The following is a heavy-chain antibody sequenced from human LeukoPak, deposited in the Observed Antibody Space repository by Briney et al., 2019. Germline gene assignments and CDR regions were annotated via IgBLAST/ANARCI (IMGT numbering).Heavy chain of an antibody. Sequence: GGSLRLSCAASGFTFNIIAISWVRQAPGKGLEWVSTIGGSGDKTFYADSVKGRFTISRDNSKNMVHLQMNSLTGEDTALYYCVRRGDESSGWGDHDFWGQGALVTVSS. CDR1: GFTFNIIA. V-gene: IGHV3-23*01. J-gene: IGHJ4*02. CDR3: VRRGDESSGWGDHDF. D-gene: IGHD6-19*01. CDR2: IGGSGDKT.